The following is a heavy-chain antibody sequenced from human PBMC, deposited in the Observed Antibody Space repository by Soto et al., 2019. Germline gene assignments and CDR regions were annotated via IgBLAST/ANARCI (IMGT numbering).Heavy chain of an antibody. J-gene: IGHJ6*03. CDR1: GGSISSSSYY. D-gene: IGHD2-2*01. CDR2: IYYSGST. CDR3: ARNIYCSSTSCVHYYYYMDV. V-gene: IGHV4-39*01. Sequence: SETLSLTCTVSGGSISSSSYYWGWIRQPPGKGLEWIGSIYYSGSTYYNPSLKSRVTISVDTSKNQFSLKLSSVTATDTAVYYCARNIYCSSTSCVHYYYYMDVWGKGTTVTVSS.